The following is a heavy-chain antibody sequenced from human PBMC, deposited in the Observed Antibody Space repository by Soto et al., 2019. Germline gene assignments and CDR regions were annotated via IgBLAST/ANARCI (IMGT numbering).Heavy chain of an antibody. J-gene: IGHJ4*02. Sequence: EVQLVESGGGLVQPGGSLRLSCAASGFPFSSYWMSWVRQAPGKGLDWVANIKQDGSQKYYVDSVKGRFTISRDNAKNSLYLQMNSLRAEDTAVYYWARGLRYFDWLGNYWGQGTLVTVSS. CDR2: IKQDGSQK. D-gene: IGHD3-9*01. CDR1: GFPFSSYW. V-gene: IGHV3-7*04. CDR3: ARGLRYFDWLGNY.